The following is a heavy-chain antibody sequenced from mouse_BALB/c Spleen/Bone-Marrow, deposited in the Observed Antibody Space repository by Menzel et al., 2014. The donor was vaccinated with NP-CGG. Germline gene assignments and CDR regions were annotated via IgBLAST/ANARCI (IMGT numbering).Heavy chain of an antibody. V-gene: IGHV5-4*02. J-gene: IGHJ3*01. CDR2: ISDGGSYT. D-gene: IGHD2-1*01. CDR1: GFTFSDYY. Sequence: EVKLMESGGGLVKPGGSLKLSCAASGFTFSDYYMYWVRQTPEKRLEWVATISDGGSYTYYPDSVKGRFTISRDNAKNNPYLQMSSLKSEDTAMYYCARDGNYAYWGQGTLVTVSA. CDR3: ARDGNYAY.